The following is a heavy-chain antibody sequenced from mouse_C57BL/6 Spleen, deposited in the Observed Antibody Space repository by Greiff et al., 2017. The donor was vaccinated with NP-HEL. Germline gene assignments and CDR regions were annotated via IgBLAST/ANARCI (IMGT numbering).Heavy chain of an antibody. D-gene: IGHD2-5*01. V-gene: IGHV1-64*01. CDR1: GYTFTSYW. J-gene: IGHJ1*03. CDR3: ASGRYSNYGGYFDV. Sequence: QVQLQQPGAELVKPGASVKLSCKASGYTFTSYWMHWVKQRPGQGLEWIGMIHPNSGSTNYNEKLKSKATLTVDKYSSTAYMQLSSLTSEDSAVYYSASGRYSNYGGYFDVWGTGTTVTVSS. CDR2: IHPNSGST.